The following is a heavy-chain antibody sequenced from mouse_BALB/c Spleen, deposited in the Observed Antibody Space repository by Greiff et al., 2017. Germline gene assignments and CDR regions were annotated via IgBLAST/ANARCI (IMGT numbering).Heavy chain of an antibody. D-gene: IGHD1-1*01. CDR2: ISSGGST. CDR1: GFSFSSYA. V-gene: IGHV5-6-5*01. J-gene: IGHJ3*01. CDR3: ARVYGSSCDWFAY. Sequence: EVKLMESGGGLVKPGGSLKLSCAASGFSFSSYAMPWVRQTPEKRLEWVAFISSGGSTYYPDSVMGRFTISRDNARNILYLQMSSLRSEDTAMYYCARVYGSSCDWFAYWGQGTLVTVSA.